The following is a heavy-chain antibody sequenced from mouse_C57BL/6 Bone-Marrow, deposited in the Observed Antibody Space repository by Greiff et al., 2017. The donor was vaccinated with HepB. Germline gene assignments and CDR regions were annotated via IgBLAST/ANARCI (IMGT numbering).Heavy chain of an antibody. J-gene: IGHJ3*01. CDR2: ISNGGGST. Sequence: EVMLVESGGGLVQPGGSLKLSCAASGFTFSDYYMYWVRQTPEKRLEWVAYISNGGGSTYYPDTVKGRFTISRDNAKNTLYLQMSRLKSEDTAMYYCARLGRGAWFAYWGQGTLVTVSA. CDR3: ARLGRGAWFAY. V-gene: IGHV5-12*01. D-gene: IGHD4-1*01. CDR1: GFTFSDYY.